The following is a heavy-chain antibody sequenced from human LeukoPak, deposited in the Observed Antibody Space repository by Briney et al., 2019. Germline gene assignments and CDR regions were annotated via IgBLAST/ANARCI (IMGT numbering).Heavy chain of an antibody. D-gene: IGHD4-17*01. J-gene: IGHJ4*02. V-gene: IGHV4-38-2*01. CDR1: GYSITSGYY. Sequence: PSETLSLTCAVSGYSITSGYYWGWIRQPPGKGLEWIGSLYHSGSTYYNPSHRSRVTISVDTSKNHFSLKLSSVTAADTAVYYCARINVDYGDYAVAYWGQGTLVTVSS. CDR3: ARINVDYGDYAVAY. CDR2: LYHSGST.